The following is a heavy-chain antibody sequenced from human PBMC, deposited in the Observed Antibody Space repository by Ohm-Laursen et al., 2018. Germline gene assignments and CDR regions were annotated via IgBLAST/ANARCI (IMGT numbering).Heavy chain of an antibody. CDR3: ARHAAYCGGDCYSRWFDP. D-gene: IGHD2-21*02. CDR2: IYYSGST. CDR1: GGSISSSSYY. J-gene: IGHJ5*02. Sequence: SETLSLTCAVSGGSISSSSYYWGWIRQPPGKGLEWIGSIYYSGSTYYNPSLKSRVTISVDPSKNQFSLKLSSVTAADTAVYYCARHAAYCGGDCYSRWFDPWGQGTLVTVSS. V-gene: IGHV4-39*01.